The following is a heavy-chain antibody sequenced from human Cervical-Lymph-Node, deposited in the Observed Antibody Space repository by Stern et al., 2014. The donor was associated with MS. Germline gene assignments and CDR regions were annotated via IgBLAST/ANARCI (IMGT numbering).Heavy chain of an antibody. CDR3: ARTSIKQWLVRGVLDY. CDR2: ISAYNGNT. V-gene: IGHV1-18*01. Sequence: QVQLVESGAEVKKPGASVKVSCKASGYTFTSYGISWVRQAHGQGLEWMGWISAYNGNTNYAQKLQGRVTMTTDTSTSTAYMELRSLRSDDTAVYYCARTSIKQWLVRGVLDYWGQGTLVTVSS. CDR1: GYTFTSYG. D-gene: IGHD6-19*01. J-gene: IGHJ4*02.